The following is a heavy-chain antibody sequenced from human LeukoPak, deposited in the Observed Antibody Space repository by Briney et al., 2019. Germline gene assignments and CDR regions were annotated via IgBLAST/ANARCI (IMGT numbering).Heavy chain of an antibody. D-gene: IGHD3-22*01. V-gene: IGHV3-7*04. CDR3: ARDLRTYYPRHFDS. CDR2: IKQDGSEK. CDR1: GFTFSSYW. Sequence: GGSLRLSCAASGFTFSSYWMSWVRQAPGKGLEWVANIKQDGSEKYYVDSMKGRINISRDNAKNSLYLQLNGLRAEDTAVYYCARDLRTYYPRHFDSWGQGTLVTVSS. J-gene: IGHJ4*02.